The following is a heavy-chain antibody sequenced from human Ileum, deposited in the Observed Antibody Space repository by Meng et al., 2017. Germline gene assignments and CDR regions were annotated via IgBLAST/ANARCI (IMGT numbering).Heavy chain of an antibody. Sequence: QVQLPQWSAGLLKPSEAPSLTCAAYGGSLTDYYGSCIRQTPGKGLEWIGEINHGGNTNYNPSLKSRVTISIDTSRDQFSLKLTSVTAADTAVYYCARVELRGDTRDSCGLDHWGQGTLVTVSS. D-gene: IGHD3-22*01. CDR3: ARVELRGDTRDSCGLDH. V-gene: IGHV4-34*01. CDR2: INHGGNT. CDR1: GGSLTDYY. J-gene: IGHJ4*02.